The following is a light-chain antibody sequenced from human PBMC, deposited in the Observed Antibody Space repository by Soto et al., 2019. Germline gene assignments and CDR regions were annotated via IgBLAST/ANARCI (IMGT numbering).Light chain of an antibody. J-gene: IGLJ3*02. CDR2: DDI. V-gene: IGLV3-21*02. CDR1: NIRSKS. CDR3: QVWDSNSDHSWV. Sequence: SYELTQAPSVSVAPGQTATIPCGGNNIRSKSVHWYQQKPGQAPLLVVYDDIDRPSGIPERFSGSNSGNTATLTISRVEAGDEADYYCQVWDSNSDHSWVFGGGTKLTVL.